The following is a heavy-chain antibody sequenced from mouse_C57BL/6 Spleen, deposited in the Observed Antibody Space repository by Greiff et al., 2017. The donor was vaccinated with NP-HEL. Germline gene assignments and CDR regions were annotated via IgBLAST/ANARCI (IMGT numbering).Heavy chain of an antibody. V-gene: IGHV1-55*01. Sequence: QVQLQQPGAELVKPGASVKMSCKASGYTFTSYWITWVKQRPGQGLEWIGDIYPGSGSTNYNEKFKSKATLTVDTSSSTAYMQLSSLTYEDTAVYYCARWLLPFAMDYWGQGTSVTVSS. CDR3: ARWLLPFAMDY. D-gene: IGHD2-3*01. CDR1: GYTFTSYW. J-gene: IGHJ4*01. CDR2: IYPGSGST.